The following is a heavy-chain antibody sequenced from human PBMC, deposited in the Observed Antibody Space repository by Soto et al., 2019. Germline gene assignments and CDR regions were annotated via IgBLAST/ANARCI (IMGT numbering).Heavy chain of an antibody. CDR1: GGSISSSNW. D-gene: IGHD3-10*01. J-gene: IGHJ4*02. CDR2: IYHSGST. CDR3: ASRYGSGSYDY. Sequence: NPSETLSLTCAVSGGSISSSNWWSWVRQPPGKGLGWIGEIYHSGSTNYNPSLKSRVTISVDKSKNQFSLKLSSVTAADTAVYYCASRYGSGSYDYWGQGTLVTVSS. V-gene: IGHV4-4*02.